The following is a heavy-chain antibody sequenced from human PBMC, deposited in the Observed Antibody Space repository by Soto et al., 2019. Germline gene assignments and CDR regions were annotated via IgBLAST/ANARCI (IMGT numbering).Heavy chain of an antibody. CDR1: GGSITSHY. V-gene: IGHV4-59*08. J-gene: IGHJ4*02. D-gene: IGHD4-17*01. CDR2: IYYTGGT. Sequence: QVQLQESGPGLVKPSETLSLTCTVSGGSITSHYWSWIRQSPGTGLEWIGYIYYTGGTNYNPSLKSRVTISLDTSNNQFSLRLSSVTAADTAVYYCAGHGTLTTMTTSFYYWGQGTLVAVSS. CDR3: AGHGTLTTMTTSFYY.